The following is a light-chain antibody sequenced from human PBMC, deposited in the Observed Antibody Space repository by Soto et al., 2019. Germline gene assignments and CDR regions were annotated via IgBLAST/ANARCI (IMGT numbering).Light chain of an antibody. Sequence: HSPPALSPYVAARVTTSCRSSATIYRYLNWYQQKPGKAPSLLISDASTLQSGVPSRFSGSGSGTDFTLSISSLQSEDSATYYCQQSLNPPHTFAQGTKVDIK. CDR2: DAS. CDR1: ATIYRY. V-gene: IGKV1-39*01. CDR3: QQSLNPPHT. J-gene: IGKJ2*01.